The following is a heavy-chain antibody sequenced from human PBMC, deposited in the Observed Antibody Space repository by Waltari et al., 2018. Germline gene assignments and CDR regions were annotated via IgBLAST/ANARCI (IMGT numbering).Heavy chain of an antibody. Sequence: NYMTWVRQAPGKGLEWVAIIYSSGDTFYADSVRGRFSISSDSSKNMLFLQMHSLRGEDTAVYYCAGGDLDVSGWYNYWGQGTLVTVSS. V-gene: IGHV3-53*01. D-gene: IGHD6-19*01. CDR3: AGGDLDVSGWYNY. J-gene: IGHJ4*02. CDR1: NY. CDR2: IYSSGDT.